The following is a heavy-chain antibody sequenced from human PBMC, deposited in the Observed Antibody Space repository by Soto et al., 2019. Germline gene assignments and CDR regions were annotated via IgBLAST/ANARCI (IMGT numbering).Heavy chain of an antibody. V-gene: IGHV3-74*01. D-gene: IGHD2-2*01. CDR3: ARDRAVVVPAASYYYYYYMDV. J-gene: IGHJ6*03. CDR2: INSDGSST. Sequence: GGSLRLSCAASGFTFSSYWMHWVRQAPGKGLVWVSRINSDGSSTSYADSVKGRFTISRDNAKNTLYLQMNSLRAEDTAVYYCARDRAVVVPAASYYYYYYMDVWGKGTTVTVS. CDR1: GFTFSSYW.